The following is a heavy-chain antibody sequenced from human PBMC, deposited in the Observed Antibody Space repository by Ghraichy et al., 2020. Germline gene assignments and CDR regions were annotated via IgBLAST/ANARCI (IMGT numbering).Heavy chain of an antibody. V-gene: IGHV3-7*01. CDR1: GFTFSTYW. CDR3: AREKKGNVGDYNFFDY. D-gene: IGHD4-17*01. J-gene: IGHJ4*02. Sequence: GGSLRLSCAASGFTFSTYWMSWVRQTPGKGLEWVANIKQGESDKYYVDSVKGRFTISRDNAKNSLYLQMNSLRAEDTAVYYCAREKKGNVGDYNFFDYWGQGTLVTVSS. CDR2: IKQGESDK.